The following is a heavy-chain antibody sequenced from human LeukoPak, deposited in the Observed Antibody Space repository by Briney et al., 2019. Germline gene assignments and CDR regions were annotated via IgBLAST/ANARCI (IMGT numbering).Heavy chain of an antibody. V-gene: IGHV4-39*01. CDR1: GVSISGSGHY. D-gene: IGHD6-19*01. J-gene: IGHJ3*02. Sequence: SETLSLTCAVSGVSISGSGHYWGWIRQPPGKGLEWIGNIYHSGSTYYNASLQSRVTISIDTSRNQFSLRLNSVTAADTAMYYCASTVAGTEGGAFDIWGQGTMVTVSS. CDR3: ASTVAGTEGGAFDI. CDR2: IYHSGST.